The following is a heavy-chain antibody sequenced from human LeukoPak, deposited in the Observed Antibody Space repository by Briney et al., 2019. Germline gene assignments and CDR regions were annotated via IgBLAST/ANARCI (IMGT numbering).Heavy chain of an antibody. J-gene: IGHJ6*02. CDR1: GFTFSSYD. D-gene: IGHD3-10*01. CDR2: IGTAGDT. CDR3: AREATRFGELRGPLDYYGMEV. V-gene: IGHV3-13*01. Sequence: PGGSLRLSCAASGFTFSSYDMHWVRQATGKGLEWVSAIGTAGDTYYPGSVKGRFTISRENAKNSLYLQMNSLRAGDTAVYYRAREATRFGELRGPLDYYGMEVWGQGTTVTVSS.